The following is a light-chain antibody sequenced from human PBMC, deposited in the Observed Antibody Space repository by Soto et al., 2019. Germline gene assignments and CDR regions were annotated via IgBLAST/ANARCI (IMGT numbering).Light chain of an antibody. CDR1: QSVSSN. Sequence: ILMTHSPATLSVSPGEKATLSFRASQSVSSNLAWYQQKPGQAPRLLMSGASSRASGVPVRFSGSGSGTDFTLTISRLEPEDFALYYCQQYGGSPITFGLGTRLEI. CDR3: QQYGGSPIT. CDR2: GAS. J-gene: IGKJ5*01. V-gene: IGKV3-20*01.